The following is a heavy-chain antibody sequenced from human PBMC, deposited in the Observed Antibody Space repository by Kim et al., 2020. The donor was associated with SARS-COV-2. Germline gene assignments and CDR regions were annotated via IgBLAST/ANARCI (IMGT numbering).Heavy chain of an antibody. V-gene: IGHV4-31*03. CDR3: ARARKDIVLVAYAMGAFDI. J-gene: IGHJ3*02. CDR1: GGSISSGGYY. Sequence: SETLSLTCTVSGGSISSGGYYWSWIRQHPGKGLEWIGYIYYSGSTYYNPSLKSGVTISVDTSKNQFSLKLSSVTAADTAVYYCARARKDIVLVAYAMGAFDIWGQGTMVTVSS. D-gene: IGHD2-8*02. CDR2: IYYSGST.